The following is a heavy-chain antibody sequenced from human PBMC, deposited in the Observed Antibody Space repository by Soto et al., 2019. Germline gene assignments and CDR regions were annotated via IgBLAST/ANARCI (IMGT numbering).Heavy chain of an antibody. CDR1: GGSFSGYY. D-gene: IGHD2-15*01. V-gene: IGHV4-34*01. J-gene: IGHJ4*02. Sequence: QVQLQQWGAGLLKPSETLSLTCAVYGGSFSGYYWSWIRQPPGKGLEWIGEINHSGSTNYNPSIMSRVTISVDSSKNQFSLKMSSVNAAVTAVYYCARRHRKLGYCSGGSCYAYYFDYWGQGTLVTVSS. CDR2: INHSGST. CDR3: ARRHRKLGYCSGGSCYAYYFDY.